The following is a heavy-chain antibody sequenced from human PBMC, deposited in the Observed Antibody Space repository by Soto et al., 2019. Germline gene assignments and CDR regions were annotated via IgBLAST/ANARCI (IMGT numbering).Heavy chain of an antibody. CDR2: ISAYTGST. CDR1: GYTFANYG. CDR3: ARSTFSDSISYYFDN. V-gene: IGHV1-18*04. J-gene: IGHJ4*02. Sequence: ASVKVSCKASGYTFANYGVGWVRQAPGQGLVWMAWISAYTGSTNYAQEFQGRVAVTTDTSTSTAYMEVRSLRSDDTAVCYCARSTFSDSISYYFDNLVQGTLVTVSS. D-gene: IGHD2-21*01.